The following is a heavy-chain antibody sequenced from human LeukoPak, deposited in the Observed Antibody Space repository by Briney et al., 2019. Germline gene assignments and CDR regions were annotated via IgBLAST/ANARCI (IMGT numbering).Heavy chain of an antibody. J-gene: IGHJ4*02. CDR2: IGGGGDFI. V-gene: IGHV3-23*01. CDR3: AKGLGNPYRFDC. D-gene: IGHD3-16*02. CDR1: GFTFSSYA. Sequence: GGSLRLSCAASGFTFSSYAMSWVRQAPGKGLEWVSDIGGGGDFIYYADSVKGRFTISRDNSKNTLYLQVNSLSAEDTAVYYCAKGLGNPYRFDCWGQGTLVTVSS.